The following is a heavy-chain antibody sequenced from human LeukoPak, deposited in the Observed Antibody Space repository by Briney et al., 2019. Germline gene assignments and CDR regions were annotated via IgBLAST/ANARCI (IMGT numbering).Heavy chain of an antibody. D-gene: IGHD1-14*01. CDR3: AKRRTYYFDY. CDR1: GFTFSNYG. Sequence: GGSLRLSCAASGFTFSNYGMHWVRQAPGKGLEWVAVIWYDGSNKYYADSVRGRFTISRDNSKNTLYLQMNSLRAEDTAVYYCAKRRTYYFDYWGQGTLVTVSS. CDR2: IWYDGSNK. J-gene: IGHJ4*02. V-gene: IGHV3-33*06.